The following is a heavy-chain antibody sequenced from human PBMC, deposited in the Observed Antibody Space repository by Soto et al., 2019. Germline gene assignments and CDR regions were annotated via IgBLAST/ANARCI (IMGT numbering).Heavy chain of an antibody. V-gene: IGHV4-39*01. D-gene: IGHD2-15*01. CDR2: IYYSGST. CDR3: ARHTPAISISDH. Sequence: SETLSLTCTVSGGSISSSSYYWGWIRQPPGKGLEWIGSIYYSGSTYYNPSLKSRVTISVDTSKNQFSLKLSSVTAADTAVYYCARHTPAISISDHWGQGALVTSPQ. J-gene: IGHJ4*02. CDR1: GGSISSSSYY.